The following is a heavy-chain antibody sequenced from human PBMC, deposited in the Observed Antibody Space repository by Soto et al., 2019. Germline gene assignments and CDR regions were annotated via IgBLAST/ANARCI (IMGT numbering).Heavy chain of an antibody. Sequence: QVHLVQSGAEVKKPGASVKVSCKASGYTFTSYGITWVRQAPGQGLEWMGWISAHNGNTDYAQKLQGRVIVTRHTSTSTACMELRSVRSDDTAVYYCARGRYGDYWGQGALVTVSS. D-gene: IGHD1-1*01. V-gene: IGHV1-18*01. CDR2: ISAHNGNT. CDR1: GYTFTSYG. J-gene: IGHJ4*02. CDR3: ARGRYGDY.